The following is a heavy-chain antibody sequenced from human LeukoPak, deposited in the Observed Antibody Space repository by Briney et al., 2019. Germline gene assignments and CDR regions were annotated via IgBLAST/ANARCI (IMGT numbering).Heavy chain of an antibody. V-gene: IGHV4-34*01. CDR1: GGSFSGYY. D-gene: IGHD3-10*01. CDR3: ARGRGHGSGSYYNPRYWYFDL. Sequence: SETLSLTCAIYGGSFSGYYWSWIRQPPGKGLEWIGEINHSGSTNYNPSLKSRVTISVDTSKNQFSLKLSSVTAADTAVYYCARGRGHGSGSYYNPRYWYFDLWGRGTLVPVSS. J-gene: IGHJ2*01. CDR2: INHSGST.